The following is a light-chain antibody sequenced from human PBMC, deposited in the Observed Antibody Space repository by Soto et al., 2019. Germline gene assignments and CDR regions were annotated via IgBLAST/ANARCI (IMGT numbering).Light chain of an antibody. CDR1: QSVTSTH. V-gene: IGKV3-20*01. CDR3: QQFDGWLWT. CDR2: DAS. J-gene: IGKJ1*01. Sequence: ETVLTQSPGTLSLSPGERATLSCRASQSVTSTHLAWYQQKPGQAPRLLIYDASTRATGIPDGFSGSGSGTDFTSIISRLEPEDYSVDCCQQFDGWLWTFGRGTKVEIK.